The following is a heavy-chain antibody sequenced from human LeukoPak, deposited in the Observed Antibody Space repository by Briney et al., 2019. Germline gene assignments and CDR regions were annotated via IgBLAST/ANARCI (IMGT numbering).Heavy chain of an antibody. V-gene: IGHV3-48*02. CDR3: ARNEWADY. Sequence: GRSLRLSCAASGFTFSSYAMHWVRQAPGKGPEWVSYISGSSRTIYYADSVKGRFTISRDNAKNSLYLQMNSLRDEDTAVYYCARNEWADYWGQGTLVTVSS. J-gene: IGHJ4*02. CDR2: ISGSSRTI. CDR1: GFTFSSYA. D-gene: IGHD1-26*01.